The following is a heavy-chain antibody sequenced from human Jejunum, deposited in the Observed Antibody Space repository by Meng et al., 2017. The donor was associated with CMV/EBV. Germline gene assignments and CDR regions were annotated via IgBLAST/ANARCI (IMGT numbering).Heavy chain of an antibody. CDR2: IDPNTGNP. CDR1: GYTFTNFA. V-gene: IGHV7-4-1*02. J-gene: IGHJ4*02. D-gene: IGHD5-24*01. Sequence: EVEQPGSSGEVLCRPFGYTFTNFAINWVRQAPGQGPYWMGWIDPNTGNPTYDQGFTGRFVFSLDTSVSTAYLQINSLRADDTAVYYCARDSPLDGYSLLDYWGQGTLVTVSS. CDR3: ARDSPLDGYSLLDY.